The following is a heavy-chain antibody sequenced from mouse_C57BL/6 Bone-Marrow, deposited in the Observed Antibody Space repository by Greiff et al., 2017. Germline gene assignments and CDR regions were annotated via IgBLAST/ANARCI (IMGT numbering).Heavy chain of an antibody. CDR2: IDPSDSET. D-gene: IGHD2-4*01. Sequence: QVQLQQSGAELVKPGASVKMSCKASGYTFTSYWMHWVKQRPIQGLEWIGNIDPSDSETHYNQKFKDKATLTVDKSSSTAYMQLSSLTSEDSAVYYCARDYDYDEGYAMDYWGQGTSVTVSS. J-gene: IGHJ4*01. V-gene: IGHV1-52*01. CDR1: GYTFTSYW. CDR3: ARDYDYDEGYAMDY.